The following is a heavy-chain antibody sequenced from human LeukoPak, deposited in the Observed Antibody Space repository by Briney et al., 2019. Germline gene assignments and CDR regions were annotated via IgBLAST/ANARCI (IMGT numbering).Heavy chain of an antibody. CDR3: ATEYYGAYNF. Sequence: GGSLRLSCSASGFTFNNAWMGGVRQAPGKGLEWGGRIKSKSDGGTTDYAAPVKGRFTISRDDSKNTLYLQMNSLKTEDTAVYFCATEYYGAYNFWGQGTLVTVSS. V-gene: IGHV3-15*01. J-gene: IGHJ4*02. D-gene: IGHD4-17*01. CDR1: GFTFNNAW. CDR2: IKSKSDGGTT.